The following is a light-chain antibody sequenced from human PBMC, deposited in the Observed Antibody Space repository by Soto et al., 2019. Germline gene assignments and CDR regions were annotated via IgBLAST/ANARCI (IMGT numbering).Light chain of an antibody. CDR1: QSISGW. J-gene: IGKJ1*01. V-gene: IGKV1-5*03. CDR3: QQYNSYWT. Sequence: DIQMTQSPSTVSASVGDRVTITCRASQSISGWLAWYQQKPGKAPKLLIFKTSILESGVPSRFSGSGSGTEFTLTISSQQSDDFATYYCQQYNSYWTFGQGTKVETK. CDR2: KTS.